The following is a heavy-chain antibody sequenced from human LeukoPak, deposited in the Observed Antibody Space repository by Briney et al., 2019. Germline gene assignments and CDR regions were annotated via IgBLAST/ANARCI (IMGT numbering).Heavy chain of an antibody. V-gene: IGHV1-69*13. CDR1: GGPFINYA. J-gene: IGHJ4*02. Sequence: ASVKVSCKASGGPFINYAISGVRQAPGQGLEWMGGIIPIFDTADYAQNFQGRLTITADESTSTAYMELSSLRAEDTAMYYCARDLLGSPTGYSSGAWDYWGQGTLVTVS. CDR3: ARDLLGSPTGYSSGAWDY. D-gene: IGHD3-9*01. CDR2: IIPIFDTA.